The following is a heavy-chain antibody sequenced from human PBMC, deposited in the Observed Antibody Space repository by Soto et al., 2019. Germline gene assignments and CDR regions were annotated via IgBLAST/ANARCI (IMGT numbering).Heavy chain of an antibody. CDR2: IIPIFGTA. V-gene: IGHV1-69*01. CDR3: ARAGFDILTGYYSYYYYGMDV. J-gene: IGHJ6*02. Sequence: QVQLVQSGAEVKKPGSSVKVSCKASGGTFSSYAISWVRQAPGQGLEWMGGIIPIFGTANYAQKFQGRVTITADESTSTAYMELSSLRSEDTAVYYCARAGFDILTGYYSYYYYGMDVWGQGTTVTVSS. CDR1: GGTFSSYA. D-gene: IGHD3-9*01.